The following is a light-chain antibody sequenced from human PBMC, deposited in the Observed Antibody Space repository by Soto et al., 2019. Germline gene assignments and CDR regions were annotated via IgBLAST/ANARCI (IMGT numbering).Light chain of an antibody. CDR3: QQCHSYSLT. CDR1: RSISNW. CDR2: DAS. V-gene: IGKV1-5*01. J-gene: IGKJ4*01. Sequence: DIQMTQSPSTLSASVGDRVTITCRASRSISNWLAWYQQRPGIAPKLLIFDASILQSGVPSRFSGSGSGTEFTLSISRLQTDDFATYYCQQCHSYSLTFGGGTKVEIK.